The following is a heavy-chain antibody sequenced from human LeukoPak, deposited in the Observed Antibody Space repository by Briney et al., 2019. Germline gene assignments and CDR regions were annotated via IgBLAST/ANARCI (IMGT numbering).Heavy chain of an antibody. Sequence: SETLSLTCTVSGGSISDYYWSWIRQPPGKGLEWIGYISNSGSTNYNASLKSRVTVSVDTSMNQLSLKLSSVTAADTAVYYCARGGYCGGDCYDYWGQGTLVTVSS. D-gene: IGHD2-21*01. CDR3: ARGGYCGGDCYDY. J-gene: IGHJ4*02. V-gene: IGHV4-59*12. CDR2: ISNSGST. CDR1: GGSISDYY.